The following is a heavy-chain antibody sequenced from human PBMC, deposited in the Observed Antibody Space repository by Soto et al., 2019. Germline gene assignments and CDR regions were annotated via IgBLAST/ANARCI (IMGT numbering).Heavy chain of an antibody. V-gene: IGHV3-33*01. J-gene: IGHJ4*02. CDR1: GFTFSSYG. D-gene: IGHD1-7*01. Sequence: QVQLVASGGGVVQPGRSLRLSCAASGFTFSSYGMHWVRQAPGKGLEWVAVIWYDGSNKYYVDSVKGRFTISRDNSKNTLYLQMNSLRAEDTAVYYCARDPRYNWNYGYFDYWGQGTLVTVSS. CDR3: ARDPRYNWNYGYFDY. CDR2: IWYDGSNK.